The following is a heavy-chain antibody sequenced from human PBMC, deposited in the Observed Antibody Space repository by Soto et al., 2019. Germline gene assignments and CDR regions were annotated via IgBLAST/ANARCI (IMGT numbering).Heavy chain of an antibody. CDR1: GFTFSSYS. Sequence: GGSLRLSCAASGFTFSSYSMNWVRQAPGKGLEWGSSISSSSSYIYYADSVKGRFTISRDNAKNSLYLQMNSLRAEDTAVYYCARDPAATYYDFWSGYSTGYFDYWGQGTLVTVSS. CDR2: ISSSSSYI. V-gene: IGHV3-21*01. D-gene: IGHD3-3*01. CDR3: ARDPAATYYDFWSGYSTGYFDY. J-gene: IGHJ4*02.